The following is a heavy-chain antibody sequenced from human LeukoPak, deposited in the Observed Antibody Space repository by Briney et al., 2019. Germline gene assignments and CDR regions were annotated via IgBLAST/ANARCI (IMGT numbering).Heavy chain of an antibody. CDR3: ARDNQDYYDSSGYPNWFDP. D-gene: IGHD3-22*01. CDR2: IYTSGST. V-gene: IGHV4-4*07. J-gene: IGHJ5*02. CDR1: GGSISSYY. Sequence: PSETLSLTCTVSGGSISSYYWSWIRQPAGKGLEWIGRIYTSGSTNYNPSLKSRVTISVDTSKNQFSLKLSSVTAADTAVYYCARDNQDYYDSSGYPNWFDPWGQGTLVTVSS.